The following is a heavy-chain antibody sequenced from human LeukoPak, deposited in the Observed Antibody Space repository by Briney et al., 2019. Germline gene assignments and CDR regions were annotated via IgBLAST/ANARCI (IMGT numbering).Heavy chain of an antibody. CDR3: ARDGSSDEYYYDSSGYYYPQE. CDR2: IIPIFGTA. D-gene: IGHD3-22*01. CDR1: GGTFSSYA. Sequence: SVKVSCKASGGTFSSYAISWVRQAPGQGLEWMGGIIPIFGTANYAQKFQGRVTITTDESTSTAYMELSSLRSEDTAVYYCARDGSSDEYYYDSSGYYYPQEWGPGTLVTVSS. V-gene: IGHV1-69*05. J-gene: IGHJ4*02.